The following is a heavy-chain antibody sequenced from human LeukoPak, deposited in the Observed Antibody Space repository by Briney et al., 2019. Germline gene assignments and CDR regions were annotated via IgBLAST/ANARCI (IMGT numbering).Heavy chain of an antibody. CDR3: VRKADYSNYGLDY. J-gene: IGHJ4*02. CDR1: GFTFSSYA. D-gene: IGHD4-4*01. CDR2: ISGSGGST. V-gene: IGHV3-23*01. Sequence: GGSLRLSCAASGFTFSSYAMSWVRQTPGKGLEWVSAISGSGGSTYYADSVKGRFTISRDNSKNTLYMQMNSLRAEDTAVYYCVRKADYSNYGLDYWGQGTLVTVSS.